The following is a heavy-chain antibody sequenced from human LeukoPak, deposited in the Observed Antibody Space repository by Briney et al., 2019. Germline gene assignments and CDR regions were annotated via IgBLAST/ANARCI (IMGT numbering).Heavy chain of an antibody. CDR3: ATIIFTWFGELSNDY. Sequence: ASVKVSCKASGYTFTGYYMHWVRQAPGQGLEWMGWINPNSGGTNYAQKFQGRVTMTRDTSISTAYMELSSLRSEDTAVYYCATIIFTWFGELSNDYWGQGTLVTVSS. CDR1: GYTFTGYY. J-gene: IGHJ4*02. CDR2: INPNSGGT. V-gene: IGHV1-2*02. D-gene: IGHD3-10*01.